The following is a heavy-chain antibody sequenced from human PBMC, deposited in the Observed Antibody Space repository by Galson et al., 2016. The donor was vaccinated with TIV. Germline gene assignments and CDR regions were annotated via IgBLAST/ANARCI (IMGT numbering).Heavy chain of an antibody. CDR2: SSTSGRTT. V-gene: IGHV3-23*01. CDR1: GFSFSSYA. Sequence: SLRLSCAASGFSFSSYAMSWVRQAPGKGLEWVSASSTSGRTTYYADSVKGRFTISRDNSKNTLYLQMNSQRAEDTAVYFCAKMDSSGFDYVRRFDFWGQGTLATVSS. CDR3: AKMDSSGFDYVRRFDF. J-gene: IGHJ4*02. D-gene: IGHD3-22*01.